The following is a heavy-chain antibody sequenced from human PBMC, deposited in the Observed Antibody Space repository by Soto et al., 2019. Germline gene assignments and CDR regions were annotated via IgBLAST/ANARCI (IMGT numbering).Heavy chain of an antibody. D-gene: IGHD6-19*01. V-gene: IGHV3-74*01. Sequence: PGGSLRLSCAASGFTFSSYWMHWVRQAPGKGLVWVSRINSDGSSTSYADSVKGRFTISRDNAKNTLYLQMNSLRAGDTAVYYCARFIQWPYYFDYWGQGTLVTVSS. J-gene: IGHJ4*02. CDR2: INSDGSST. CDR3: ARFIQWPYYFDY. CDR1: GFTFSSYW.